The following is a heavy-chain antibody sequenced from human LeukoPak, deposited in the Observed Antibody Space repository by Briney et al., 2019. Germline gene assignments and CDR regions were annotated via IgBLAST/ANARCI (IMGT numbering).Heavy chain of an antibody. J-gene: IGHJ3*02. V-gene: IGHV1-69*13. CDR3: ARTITMIVLSAFDI. CDR1: GGTFSSYA. CDR2: IIPIFGTA. Sequence: ASVKVSCKASGGTFSSYAISWVRQAPGQGLEWMGGIIPIFGTANYAQKFQGRVTITADESTSTAYTELSSLRSEDTAVYYCARTITMIVLSAFDIWGQGTMVTVSS. D-gene: IGHD3-22*01.